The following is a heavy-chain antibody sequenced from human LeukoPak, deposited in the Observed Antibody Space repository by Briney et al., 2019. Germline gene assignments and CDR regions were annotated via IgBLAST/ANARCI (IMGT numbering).Heavy chain of an antibody. V-gene: IGHV3-33*06. CDR1: GFIFSTYG. J-gene: IGHJ3*02. Sequence: PGGSLRLSCAASGFIFSTYGIHWVRQAPGKGLEWVALMYYDGSNEYYADSVKGRFTISRDNSKNTSYLQMNSLRAEDTAVYYCAKNWGPSFVPDAFDIWGQGTMVTVSS. CDR2: MYYDGSNE. CDR3: AKNWGPSFVPDAFDI. D-gene: IGHD7-27*01.